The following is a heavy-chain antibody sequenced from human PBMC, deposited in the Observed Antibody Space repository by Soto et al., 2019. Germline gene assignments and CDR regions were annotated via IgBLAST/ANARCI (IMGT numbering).Heavy chain of an antibody. V-gene: IGHV3-21*01. CDR3: ARGRDIYCSGGSCPADNWFDP. J-gene: IGHJ5*02. D-gene: IGHD2-15*01. CDR1: VFTFSSYS. CDR2: ISSSSSYI. Sequence: GGSLRLSCAASVFTFSSYSMNWVRQAPGKGLEWVSSISSSSSYIYYADSVTGRFTISRDNAKNSLYLQMSSLRAEDTAVYYCARGRDIYCSGGSCPADNWFDPWGQGTLVTVSS.